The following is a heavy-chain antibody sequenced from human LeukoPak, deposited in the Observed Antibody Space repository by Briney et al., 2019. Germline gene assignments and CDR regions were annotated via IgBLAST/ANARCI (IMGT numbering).Heavy chain of an antibody. D-gene: IGHD3-10*01. CDR2: IRYDGSNK. V-gene: IGHV3-30*02. J-gene: IGHJ4*02. CDR3: AKDLPRDYFGSGSYLTSLTY. CDR1: GFTFSSYG. Sequence: PGGSLRLSCAASGFTFSSYGMHWVRQAPGKGLEWVAFIRYDGSNKYYADSVKGRFTISRDNSKNTLYLQMNSLRAEDTALYYCAKDLPRDYFGSGSYLTSLTYWGQGTLVTVSS.